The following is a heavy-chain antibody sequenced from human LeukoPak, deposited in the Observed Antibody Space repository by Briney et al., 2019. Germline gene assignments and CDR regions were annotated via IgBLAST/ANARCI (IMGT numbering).Heavy chain of an antibody. V-gene: IGHV3-23*01. CDR1: GFTFSSYA. Sequence: GGSLRLSCAASGFTFSSYAMSWVRQAPGKGLEWVSGINGRGDSTVYAASVEGRFTISRDNSKNTLYLQMNSLRVEDTAVYYCAKDPRAVVGPPAEYFQHWGQGTLVTVSS. J-gene: IGHJ1*01. D-gene: IGHD6-19*01. CDR3: AKDPRAVVGPPAEYFQH. CDR2: INGRGDST.